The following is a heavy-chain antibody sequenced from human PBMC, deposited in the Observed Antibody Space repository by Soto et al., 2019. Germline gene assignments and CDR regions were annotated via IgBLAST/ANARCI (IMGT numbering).Heavy chain of an antibody. V-gene: IGHV3-23*01. CDR2: ISGSGGST. J-gene: IGHJ4*02. CDR1: GFTFSSYA. D-gene: IGHD3-22*01. CDR3: AKWISYYYDSSGPNYFDY. Sequence: EVQLLESGGGLVQPGGSLRLSCAASGFTFSSYAMSWVRQAPGKGLEWVSAISGSGGSTYYADSVKGRFTISRDNTKNTLYLQMNRLRAEDTAVYYCAKWISYYYDSSGPNYFDYWGQGTLVTVSS.